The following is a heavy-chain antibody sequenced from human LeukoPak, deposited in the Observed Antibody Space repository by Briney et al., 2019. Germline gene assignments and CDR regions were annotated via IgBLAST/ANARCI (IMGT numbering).Heavy chain of an antibody. V-gene: IGHV3-23*01. CDR1: GFTFSSYA. Sequence: PGGSLRLSCAASGFTFSSYAMSWVRQAPGKGLEWVSAISGSGGSTYYADSVKGRFTISRDNSKNTLYLQMNSLRVEDTAVYYCARDFLGSSLFAGAFDMWGQGTMVTVSS. CDR3: ARDFLGSSLFAGAFDM. J-gene: IGHJ3*02. CDR2: ISGSGGST. D-gene: IGHD6-13*01.